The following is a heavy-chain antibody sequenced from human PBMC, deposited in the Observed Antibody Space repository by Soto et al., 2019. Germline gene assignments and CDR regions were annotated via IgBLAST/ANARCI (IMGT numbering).Heavy chain of an antibody. V-gene: IGHV3-48*03. Sequence: LRLSCAASGFTFSSYEMNWVRQAPGKGLEWVSYISNSGNTKYYADSVKGRSTISRDNAKNSLYLQMNSLRAEDTAVYYCARDYEDRSSFFHYSYGMDVWGQGTTVTVSS. CDR3: ARDYEDRSSFFHYSYGMDV. J-gene: IGHJ6*02. CDR1: GFTFSSYE. CDR2: ISNSGNTK. D-gene: IGHD6-6*01.